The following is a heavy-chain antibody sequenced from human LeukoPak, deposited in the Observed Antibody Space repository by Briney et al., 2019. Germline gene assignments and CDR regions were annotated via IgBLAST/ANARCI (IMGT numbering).Heavy chain of an antibody. Sequence: PGGSLRLSCAASGFTFSSYWMHWVRQAPGKGLVWVSRINSDGSSTSYADSVKGRFTISRDNAKNSLYLQMNSLRAEDTAVYYCGRVKEASAFDIWGQGTMVTVSS. V-gene: IGHV3-74*01. CDR3: GRVKEASAFDI. CDR2: INSDGSST. D-gene: IGHD5-12*01. J-gene: IGHJ3*02. CDR1: GFTFSSYW.